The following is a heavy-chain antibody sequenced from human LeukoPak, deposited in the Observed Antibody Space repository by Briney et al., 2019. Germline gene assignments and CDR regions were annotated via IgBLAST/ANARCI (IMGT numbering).Heavy chain of an antibody. CDR1: GGSISAYY. J-gene: IGHJ4*02. Sequence: SETLSLTCVVPGGSISAYYWNWIRQPAGKGLEWIGRLHSSGETTSNPSLMSRATMSLDTSRNHFSLNLTSVTAADTAIYYCATMFGESSDFDHWGQGTLVTVSS. V-gene: IGHV4-4*07. D-gene: IGHD3-10*02. CDR2: LHSSGET. CDR3: ATMFGESSDFDH.